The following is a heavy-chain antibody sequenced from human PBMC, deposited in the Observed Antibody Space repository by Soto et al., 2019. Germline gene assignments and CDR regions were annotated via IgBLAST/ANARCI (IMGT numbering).Heavy chain of an antibody. CDR1: XXXXXXYS. V-gene: IGHV3-21*01. CDR2: ISSSSSYI. Sequence: EVQLVESGGGLVKPGGSLRLSCAASXXXXXXYSMNWVRQAXGKGLEWVSSISSSSSYIYYADSVKGRFTISRDNAKNSLYLQMNSLRAEDTAXXXXXXXXXXXXGGFDPWGQGTLVTVSS. J-gene: IGHJ5*02. CDR3: XXXXXXXXGGFDP.